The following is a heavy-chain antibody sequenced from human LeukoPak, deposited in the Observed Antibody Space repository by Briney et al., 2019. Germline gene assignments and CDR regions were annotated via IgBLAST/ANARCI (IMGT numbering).Heavy chain of an antibody. CDR1: GGSISSGDYY. CDR2: IYYSGST. V-gene: IGHV4-30-4*08. J-gene: IGHJ4*02. D-gene: IGHD3-22*01. Sequence: SQTLSLTCTVSGGSISSGDYYWSWIRQPPGKGLEWIGYIYYSGSTYYNPSLKSRVTISVDTSKNQFSLKLSSVTAADTAVYYCARGLYGRRRYYDSSGSPLDYWGQGTLVTVSS. CDR3: ARGLYGRRRYYDSSGSPLDY.